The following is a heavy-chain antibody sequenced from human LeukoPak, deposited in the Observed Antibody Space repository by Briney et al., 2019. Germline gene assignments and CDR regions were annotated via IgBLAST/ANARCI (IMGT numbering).Heavy chain of an antibody. J-gene: IGHJ4*02. CDR1: GFTFSSYS. Sequence: GGSLRLSCAASGFTFSSYSMNWVRQAPGKGLEWVSSISSSSSYIYYADSVKGRFTISRDNAKNSLYLQMNSLRAEDTAVYYCARDPGYSSGWLVYWGQGTLVTVSS. CDR2: ISSSSSYI. D-gene: IGHD6-19*01. V-gene: IGHV3-21*01. CDR3: ARDPGYSSGWLVY.